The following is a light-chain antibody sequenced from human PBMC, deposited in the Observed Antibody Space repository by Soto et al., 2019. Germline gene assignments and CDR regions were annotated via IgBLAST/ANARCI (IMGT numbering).Light chain of an antibody. CDR3: LQYKSWPLT. CDR1: QSVRSD. Sequence: EVVMTQSPATLSVSPGERATLSCRASQSVRSDLAWYLQKPGQAPRLLIYGASSRATGIQARFSASGSGTEFTLNISSLESEDFTVYYCLQYKSWPLTFGGGTKGEI. CDR2: GAS. J-gene: IGKJ4*01. V-gene: IGKV3-15*01.